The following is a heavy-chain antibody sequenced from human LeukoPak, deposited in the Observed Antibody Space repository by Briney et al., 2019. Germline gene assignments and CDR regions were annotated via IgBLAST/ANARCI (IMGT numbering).Heavy chain of an antibody. J-gene: IGHJ4*02. CDR3: ATDRKVGTWDPRFDY. V-gene: IGHV3-7*01. D-gene: IGHD4-23*01. Sequence: AGGSLRLSRAAPGFPLSNYWMMWVRQAPGKRPEWVANINQGGSETNYVASVKGRFSISRDNAKTSLYLQMNSLRAEDTAVYYCATDRKVGTWDPRFDYWGQGALVTVSS. CDR1: GFPLSNYW. CDR2: INQGGSET.